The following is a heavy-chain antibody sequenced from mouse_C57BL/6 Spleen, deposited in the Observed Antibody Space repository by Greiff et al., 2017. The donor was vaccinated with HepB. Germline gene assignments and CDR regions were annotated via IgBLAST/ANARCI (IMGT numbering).Heavy chain of an antibody. D-gene: IGHD1-1*01. CDR3: ARSGDYYGSSYAWFAY. V-gene: IGHV1-69*01. CDR1: GYTFTSYW. Sequence: VQLQQSGAELVMPGASVKLSCKASGYTFTSYWMHWVKQRPGQGLEWIGEIDPSDSYTNYNQKFKGKSTLTVDKSSSTAYMQLSSLTSEDSAVYYCARSGDYYGSSYAWFAYWGQGTLVTVSA. CDR2: IDPSDSYT. J-gene: IGHJ3*01.